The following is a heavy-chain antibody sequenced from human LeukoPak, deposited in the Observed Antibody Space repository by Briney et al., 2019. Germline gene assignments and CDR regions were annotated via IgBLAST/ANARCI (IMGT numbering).Heavy chain of an antibody. CDR1: GFTFSSYS. D-gene: IGHD6-13*01. V-gene: IGHV3-21*01. J-gene: IGHJ4*02. CDR3: ARDLIRRYSSSWSDFDY. CDR2: ISSSSSYI. Sequence: GGSLRLSCAASGFTFSSYSMNWVRQAPGKGLEWVSCISSSSSYIYYADSVKGRFTISRDNAKNTLYLQMNSLRAEDTAVYYCARDLIRRYSSSWSDFDYWGQGTLVTVSS.